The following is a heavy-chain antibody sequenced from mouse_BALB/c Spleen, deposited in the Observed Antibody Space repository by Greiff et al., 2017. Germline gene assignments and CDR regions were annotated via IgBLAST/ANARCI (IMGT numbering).Heavy chain of an antibody. J-gene: IGHJ4*01. CDR1: GFNIKDTY. CDR2: IDPANGNT. V-gene: IGHV14-3*02. Sequence: VQLKESGAELVKPGASVKLSCTASGFNIKDTYMHWVKQRPEQGLEWIGRIDPANGNTKYDPKFQGKATITADTSSNTAYLQLSSLTSEDTAVYYCARQEYGNYFYAMDYWGQGTSVTVSS. CDR3: ARQEYGNYFYAMDY. D-gene: IGHD2-10*02.